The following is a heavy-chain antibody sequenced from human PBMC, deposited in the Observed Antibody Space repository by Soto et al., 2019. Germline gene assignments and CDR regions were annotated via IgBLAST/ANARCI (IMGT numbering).Heavy chain of an antibody. CDR1: EFTFSDYH. V-gene: IGHV3-11*01. J-gene: IGHJ3*02. CDR2: IRVSGSNV. Sequence: GGALRLSCPASEFTFSDYHLSRIRQAPGKGLEGKSYIRVSGSNVYYAASVEGRLTSSRDNAKNSLYLQMNCLRAEDTAVYYCARDVGGGGPFDIWGQGTMVAVSS. CDR3: ARDVGGGGPFDI. D-gene: IGHD3-16*01.